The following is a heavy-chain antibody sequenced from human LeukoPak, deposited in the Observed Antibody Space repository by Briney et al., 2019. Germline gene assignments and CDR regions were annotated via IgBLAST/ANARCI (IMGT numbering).Heavy chain of an antibody. Sequence: GGSLRLSCAASGFTFSSYWMSWVRQAPGKGLVWVSRINSDGSSTSYADSVKGRFTISRDNAKNTLYLQMNSLRAEDTAVYYCARDQALYSGYDQFDYWGQGTLVTVSS. V-gene: IGHV3-74*01. CDR3: ARDQALYSGYDQFDY. CDR2: INSDGSST. D-gene: IGHD5-12*01. CDR1: GFTFSSYW. J-gene: IGHJ4*02.